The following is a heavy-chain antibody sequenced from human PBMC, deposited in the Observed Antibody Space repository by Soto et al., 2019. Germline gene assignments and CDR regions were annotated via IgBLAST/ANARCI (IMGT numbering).Heavy chain of an antibody. CDR1: GGTFSSYA. Sequence: QVQLVQSGAEVKKPGSSVKVSCKASGGTFSSYAISWVRQAPGQGLEWMGGIIPIFGTANYAQKFQGRVTITADEARSTAYMELRSLRPEDTAVYYCARAIDSSSSKWGFDPWGQGTLVTVSS. V-gene: IGHV1-69*01. CDR2: IIPIFGTA. D-gene: IGHD6-13*01. CDR3: ARAIDSSSSKWGFDP. J-gene: IGHJ5*02.